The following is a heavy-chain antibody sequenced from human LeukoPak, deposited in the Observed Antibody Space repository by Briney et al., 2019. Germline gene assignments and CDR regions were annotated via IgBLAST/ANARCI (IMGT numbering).Heavy chain of an antibody. CDR3: AREVSGSPYN. D-gene: IGHD3-10*01. V-gene: IGHV3-30-3*01. CDR2: ISYDGTNK. CDR1: GFTFSSYA. J-gene: IGHJ4*02. Sequence: PGGSLRLSCAASGFTFSSYAMQWVRQAPGKGLEWVALISYDGTNKYYADSVKGRFTISRDNSKNTLYLQMKSLRAEDTAVYYCAREVSGSPYNWGQGTLVTVSS.